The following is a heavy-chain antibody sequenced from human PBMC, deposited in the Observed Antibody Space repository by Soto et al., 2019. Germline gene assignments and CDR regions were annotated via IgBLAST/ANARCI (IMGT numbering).Heavy chain of an antibody. Sequence: QVRLAQSETEVKKPGSSVKVSCMASGATFSDXXXTXVXXXXRQGXXWVGAILPMFGKTNYAQKFRGRVTIVADKSPDTVHLELRRLTXXXXXXXXXXXVXXXXXGXAMDXXGQGTTVIVSS. J-gene: IGHJ6*02. V-gene: IGHV1-69*06. CDR1: GATFSDXX. CDR2: ILPMFGKT. CDR3: XXVXXXXXGXAMDX.